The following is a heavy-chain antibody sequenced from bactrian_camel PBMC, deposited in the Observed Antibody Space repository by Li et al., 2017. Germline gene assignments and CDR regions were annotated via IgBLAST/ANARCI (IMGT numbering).Heavy chain of an antibody. V-gene: IGHV3S6*01. Sequence: VQLVESGGDLVQPGESLRLSCKASGITFSSYVMTWIRQAPGKGPEWVAGIDWDGKDVHYPDSMRGRFTISRDNSKNTLWLQMNNLKSEDTAVYYCVRSSGSYSMDYWGQGTQVTVS. D-gene: IGHD3*01. CDR1: GITFSSYV. J-gene: IGHJ4*01. CDR3: VRSSGSYSMDY. CDR2: IDWDGKDV.